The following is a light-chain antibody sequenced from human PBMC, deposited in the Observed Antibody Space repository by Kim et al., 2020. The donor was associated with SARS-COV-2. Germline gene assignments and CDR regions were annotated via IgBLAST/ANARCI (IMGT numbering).Light chain of an antibody. CDR2: GKN. Sequence: VAMGRIVRIGCQGNSLRSYYATWYQQQPGQAPILVIYGKNNRPSGIPDRFYGSSAGNTASLTITGTQAGDEADYYCNSRDSNDNVVFGGGTQLTVL. CDR3: NSRDSNDNVV. CDR1: SLRSYY. V-gene: IGLV3-19*01. J-gene: IGLJ2*01.